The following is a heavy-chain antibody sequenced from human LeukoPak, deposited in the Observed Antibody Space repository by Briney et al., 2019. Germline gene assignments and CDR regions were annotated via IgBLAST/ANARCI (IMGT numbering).Heavy chain of an antibody. CDR3: ARDSTTTGSYFDY. CDR1: GFTFSNAW. J-gene: IGHJ4*02. CDR2: ISSSGSTI. V-gene: IGHV3-11*01. D-gene: IGHD1-1*01. Sequence: PGGSLRLSCAASGFTFSNAWMSWVRQAPGKGLEWVSYISSSGSTIHYADSVKGRFTISRDNAKNSLYLQMNSLRAEDTAVYYCARDSTTTGSYFDYWGQGTLVTVSS.